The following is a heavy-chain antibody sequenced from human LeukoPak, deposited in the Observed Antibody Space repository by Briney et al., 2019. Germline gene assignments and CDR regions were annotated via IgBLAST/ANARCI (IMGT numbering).Heavy chain of an antibody. CDR1: GGSISSGGYY. CDR2: IYHSGST. V-gene: IGHV4-30-2*01. CDR3: ASGDFWSGIDY. J-gene: IGHJ4*02. D-gene: IGHD3-3*01. Sequence: SETLSLTCTVSGGSISSGGYYWSWIRQHPGKGLEWIGYIYHSGSTYYNPSLKSRVTISVDRSKNQFSLKLSSVTAADTAVYYCASGDFWSGIDYWGQGTLVTVSS.